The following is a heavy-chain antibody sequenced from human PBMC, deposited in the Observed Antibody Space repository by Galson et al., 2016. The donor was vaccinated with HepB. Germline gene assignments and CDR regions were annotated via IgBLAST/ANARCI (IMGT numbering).Heavy chain of an antibody. CDR2: ISRSSEYT. Sequence: SLRLSCAASGFTLTDYYMNWIRQAPGKGLEWVSYISRSSEYTNSADSVKGRITMSRDNAKNSLYLQMSRLSAEDTAVYYCVREPTGIEAFDIWGQGTMVTVSS. D-gene: IGHD4-17*01. CDR1: GFTLTDYY. V-gene: IGHV3-11*06. J-gene: IGHJ3*02. CDR3: VREPTGIEAFDI.